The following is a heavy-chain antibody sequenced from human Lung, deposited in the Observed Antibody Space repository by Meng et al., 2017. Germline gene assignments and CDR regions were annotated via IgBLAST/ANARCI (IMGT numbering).Heavy chain of an antibody. D-gene: IGHD3-10*01. CDR3: AGWGFGELRDY. J-gene: IGHJ4*02. CDR2: ISSSGSTI. V-gene: IGHV3-11*04. Sequence: GESLKISCAASGFTFSDYYMSWIRQAPGKGLEWVSYISSSGSTIYYADSVKGRFTISRDNAKNSLYLQMNSLRAEDTAVYYCAGWGFGELRDYWGQGTLVPSPQ. CDR1: GFTFSDYY.